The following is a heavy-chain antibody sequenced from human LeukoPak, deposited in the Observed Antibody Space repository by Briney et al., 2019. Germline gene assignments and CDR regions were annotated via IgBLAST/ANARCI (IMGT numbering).Heavy chain of an antibody. CDR2: IRSKTDGGTT. Sequence: GGSLRLSCTASGFTFSGAWMTWVRQAPGKGLEWVGRIRSKTDGGTTDYAAPVKGRFTISRDDSKNTLYLQMNSLKTGDTAVYYCTTARNMVRGVIPLDYWGQGTLVTVSS. J-gene: IGHJ4*02. CDR1: GFTFSGAW. D-gene: IGHD3-10*01. V-gene: IGHV3-15*01. CDR3: TTARNMVRGVIPLDY.